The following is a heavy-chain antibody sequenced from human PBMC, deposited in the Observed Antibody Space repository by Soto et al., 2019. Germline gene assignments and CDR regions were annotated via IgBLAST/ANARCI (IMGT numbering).Heavy chain of an antibody. CDR2: ISAYNGNT. J-gene: IGHJ4*02. CDR3: AREDPVVPAAISFDY. V-gene: IGHV1-18*01. D-gene: IGHD2-2*01. CDR1: GYTFTSYG. Sequence: ASVKVSCKASGYTFTSYGISWVRQAPGQGLEWMGWISAYNGNTNYAQKLQGRVTMTTDTSTSTAYMELRSLRSDDTAVYYCAREDPVVPAAISFDYWGQGTLVPVSS.